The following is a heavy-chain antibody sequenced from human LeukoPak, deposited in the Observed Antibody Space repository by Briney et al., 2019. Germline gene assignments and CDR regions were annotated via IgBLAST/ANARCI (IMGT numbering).Heavy chain of an antibody. CDR1: GYTFTSYG. CDR3: ARWRELLWFGEFLLTNNWFDP. Sequence: ASVKVSCKASGYTFTSYGISWVRQAPGQGLEWMGWISAYNGNTNYAQKLQGRVTMTTDTSTSTAYMELRSLRSDDTAVYYCARWRELLWFGEFLLTNNWFDPWGQGTLVTVSS. D-gene: IGHD3-10*01. CDR2: ISAYNGNT. J-gene: IGHJ5*02. V-gene: IGHV1-18*01.